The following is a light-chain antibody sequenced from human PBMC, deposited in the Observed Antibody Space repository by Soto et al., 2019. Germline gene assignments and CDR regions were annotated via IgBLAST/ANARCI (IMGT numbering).Light chain of an antibody. V-gene: IGKV1-5*03. Sequence: QMTQSPSTLCASVGDRVTITWRASQSLSSWLAWYPQKPGKAPKLLIYKASSLESGVPSRFSGSGSGTEFTLTISSLQPHDFATYYCQQYNSYSFWTFGQGTQVDIK. CDR1: QSLSSW. CDR3: QQYNSYSFWT. CDR2: KAS. J-gene: IGKJ1*01.